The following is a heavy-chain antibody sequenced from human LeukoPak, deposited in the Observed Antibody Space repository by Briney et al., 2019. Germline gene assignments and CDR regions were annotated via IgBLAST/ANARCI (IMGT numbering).Heavy chain of an antibody. J-gene: IGHJ4*02. Sequence: PGGSLRLSCAASGFTFSDYYMSWIRQAPGKGLEWVSYISSSGSTIYYADSVKGRFTISRDNATNSLYLQMNSLIAEDTAVYYCARVRTPYRFRGVIGYWGQETLVTSPQ. CDR2: ISSSGSTI. CDR1: GFTFSDYY. D-gene: IGHD3-16*02. CDR3: ARVRTPYRFRGVIGY. V-gene: IGHV3-11*01.